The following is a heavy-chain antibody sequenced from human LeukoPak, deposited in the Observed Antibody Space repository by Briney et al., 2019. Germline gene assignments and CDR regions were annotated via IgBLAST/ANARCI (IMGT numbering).Heavy chain of an antibody. CDR3: TTEWVVVVA. CDR1: GGSISSYY. Sequence: PSETLSLTCTVSGGSISSYYWSWIRQPPGKGLEWIGYIYYSGSTNYNPSLKSRVTISVDTSKNQFSLKLSSVTAADTAVYYCTTEWVVVVAWGQGTLVTVSS. J-gene: IGHJ5*02. D-gene: IGHD2-15*01. V-gene: IGHV4-59*01. CDR2: IYYSGST.